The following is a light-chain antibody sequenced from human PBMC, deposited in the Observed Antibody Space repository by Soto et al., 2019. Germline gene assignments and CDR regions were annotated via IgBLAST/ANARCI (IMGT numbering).Light chain of an antibody. V-gene: IGKV3-20*01. CDR1: QSVSSSY. Sequence: EIVLTQSPGTLSLSPGERATLSCRASQSVSSSYLAWYQQKPGQAPRLLIYGASSRATGIPDRFSGSGSGTDFTLTISILEPEDFAVYYCQLYGSSPRTFGQGTKVEIK. CDR2: GAS. J-gene: IGKJ1*01. CDR3: QLYGSSPRT.